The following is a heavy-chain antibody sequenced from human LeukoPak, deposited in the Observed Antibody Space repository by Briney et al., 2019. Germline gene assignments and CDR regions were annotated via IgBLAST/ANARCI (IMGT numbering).Heavy chain of an antibody. Sequence: GGSLRLSCAASGFTFSSYGMHWVRQAPGKGLEWVAVIWYDGSNKYYADSVRGRFTISRDNSKNTLYLQMNSLRAEDTAVYYCARSGLFYGSGSHFDYLGQGTLVTVSS. J-gene: IGHJ4*02. CDR3: ARSGLFYGSGSHFDY. V-gene: IGHV3-33*01. CDR1: GFTFSSYG. D-gene: IGHD3-10*01. CDR2: IWYDGSNK.